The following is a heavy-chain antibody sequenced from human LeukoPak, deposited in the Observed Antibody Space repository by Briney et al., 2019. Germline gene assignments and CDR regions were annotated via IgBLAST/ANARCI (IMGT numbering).Heavy chain of an antibody. CDR3: ARVSSGMVRGTTYYYYYMDV. V-gene: IGHV6-1*01. Sequence: SQTLSLTCALSGDSVSINSAAWNWIRQSPSRGLEWLGRTYYRSKWYNDYAVSVKSRITINPDTSKNQFSLQLNSVTPEDTAVYYCARVSSGMVRGTTYYYYYMDVWGKGTTVTISS. J-gene: IGHJ6*03. CDR1: GDSVSINSAA. CDR2: TYYRSKWYN. D-gene: IGHD3-10*01.